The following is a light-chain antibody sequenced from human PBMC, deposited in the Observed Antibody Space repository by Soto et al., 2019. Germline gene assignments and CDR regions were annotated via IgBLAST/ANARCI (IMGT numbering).Light chain of an antibody. Sequence: QSVLTQPPSASGTPGQRVTISCSGSSSNIGGNTVNWYQQLPGTAPKLLMYTNNQRPSGVPDRFSGSKSGTSASMAISGLQSEDEADYYCAAGDDSLNGVVFGGGTKVTVL. CDR3: AAGDDSLNGVV. V-gene: IGLV1-44*01. CDR1: SSNIGGNT. J-gene: IGLJ2*01. CDR2: TNN.